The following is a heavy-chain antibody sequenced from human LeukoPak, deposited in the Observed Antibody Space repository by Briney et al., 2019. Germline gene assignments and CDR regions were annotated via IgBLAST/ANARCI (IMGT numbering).Heavy chain of an antibody. CDR1: GYTFTGYY. V-gene: IGHV1-2*02. Sequence: ASVKVSCKASGYTFTGYYMHWVRQAPGQGLEWMGWINPNSGGTNYAQKFQGRVTMTRDTSISTAYMELSRLRSDDTAVYYCARARIAVADYFDYWGQGTLVTVSS. D-gene: IGHD6-19*01. J-gene: IGHJ4*02. CDR3: ARARIAVADYFDY. CDR2: INPNSGGT.